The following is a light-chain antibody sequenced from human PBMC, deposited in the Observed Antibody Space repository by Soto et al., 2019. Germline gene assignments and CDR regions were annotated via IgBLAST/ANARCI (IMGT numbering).Light chain of an antibody. CDR3: QQLNSFPLT. Sequence: DIQLTQSPSFLSASVGDRVTITCRASQDFNNYLAWYQQKPGEAPKLLMYVASTSQSGVPSRFSGSGSGTEFTLTISSLQPEDFATYFCQQLNSFPLTFGGGTKVDIK. J-gene: IGKJ4*01. V-gene: IGKV1-9*01. CDR1: QDFNNY. CDR2: VAS.